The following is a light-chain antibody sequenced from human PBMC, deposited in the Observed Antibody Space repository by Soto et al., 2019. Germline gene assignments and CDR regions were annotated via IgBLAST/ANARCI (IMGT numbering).Light chain of an antibody. CDR2: SAS. V-gene: IGKV1-5*03. CDR1: QAISSY. CDR3: QHYHSYPET. Sequence: IQLTQSPSTLSGSVGDSVTITCRASQAISSYLAWYQQKPGKAPNLLIYSASTLKSGVPSRFSGSGSGTEFTLTISSLQADDFATYYCQHYHSYPETFGQGTKVDIK. J-gene: IGKJ1*01.